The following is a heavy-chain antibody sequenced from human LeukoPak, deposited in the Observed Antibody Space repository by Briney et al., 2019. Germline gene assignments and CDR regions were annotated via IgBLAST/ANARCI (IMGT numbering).Heavy chain of an antibody. CDR2: ISGSGGST. CDR3: AKDRRGTVFGVVIVFDY. CDR1: GFTFSSYA. J-gene: IGHJ4*02. Sequence: GGSLRLSCAASGFTFSSYAMSWVHQAPGKGLEWVSAISGSGGSTYYADSVKGRFTISRDNSKNTLYLQMNSLRAEDTAVYYCAKDRRGTVFGVVIVFDYWGQGTLVTVSS. V-gene: IGHV3-23*01. D-gene: IGHD3-3*01.